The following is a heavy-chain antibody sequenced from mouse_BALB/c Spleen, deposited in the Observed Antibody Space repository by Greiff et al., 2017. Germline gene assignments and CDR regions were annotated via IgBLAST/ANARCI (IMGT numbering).Heavy chain of an antibody. CDR2: INPDSSTI. CDR1: GFDFSRYW. CDR3: ARGAGGLDYDAWFAY. V-gene: IGHV4-1*02. J-gene: IGHJ3*01. Sequence: EVKLQESGGGLVQPGGSLKLSCAASGFDFSRYWMSWVRQAPGKGLEWIGEINPDSSTINYTPSLKDKFIISRDNAKNTLYLQMSKVRSEDTALYYCARGAGGLDYDAWFAYWGQGTLVTVSA. D-gene: IGHD2-4*01.